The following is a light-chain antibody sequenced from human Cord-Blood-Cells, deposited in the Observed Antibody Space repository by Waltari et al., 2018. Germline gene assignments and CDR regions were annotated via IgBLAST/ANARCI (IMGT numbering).Light chain of an antibody. CDR3: QQYYSYPRT. CDR1: QGISSY. J-gene: IGKJ1*01. Sequence: AIRITQSPSSLSASTGDRVTLTCRGSQGISSYLAWYQQKPGKAPKLLIYAASTLQSGVPSRFSGSGSGTDFTLTISCLQSEDFATYYCQQYYSYPRTFSQGTKVEIK. V-gene: IGKV1-8*01. CDR2: AAS.